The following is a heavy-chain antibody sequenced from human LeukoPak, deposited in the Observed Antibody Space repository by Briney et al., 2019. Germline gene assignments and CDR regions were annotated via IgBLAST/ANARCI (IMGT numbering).Heavy chain of an antibody. CDR1: GGSISGYY. J-gene: IGHJ4*02. D-gene: IGHD2-21*02. CDR2: IYYSGST. V-gene: IGHV4-59*01. Sequence: SETLSLTCTVSGGSISGYYWSWLRQPPGKGLEWIAYIYYSGSTNYNPSLKSRVTISVDTSKKQFSLKLSSVTAADTAVYYCARVAYCGGDCYSFDNWGQGTLVTVSS. CDR3: ARVAYCGGDCYSFDN.